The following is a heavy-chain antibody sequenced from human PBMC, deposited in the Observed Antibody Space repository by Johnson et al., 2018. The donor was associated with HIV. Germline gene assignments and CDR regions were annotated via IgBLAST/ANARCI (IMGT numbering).Heavy chain of an antibody. Sequence: QVQLVESGGGVVQPGGSLRLSCAASGFTFSDYGIHWVRQVPGKGLEWVAFIRYDGSNKYYADSVKGRFTISRDNSKNTLYLQMNTLRAEDTAVYYCGGVGRTGSAFDMWGLGTMVTVSS. CDR1: GFTFSDYG. V-gene: IGHV3-30*02. J-gene: IGHJ3*02. CDR2: IRYDGSNK. CDR3: GGVGRTGSAFDM. D-gene: IGHD2-15*01.